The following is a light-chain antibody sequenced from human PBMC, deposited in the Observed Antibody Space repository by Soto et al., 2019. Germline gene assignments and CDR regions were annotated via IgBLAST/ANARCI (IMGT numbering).Light chain of an antibody. V-gene: IGKV1-39*01. CDR1: QTIIGY. CDR2: AAS. CDR3: QQSYTTTRT. J-gene: IGKJ1*01. Sequence: DIQMTQSPSSLSASIGDSVTITCRASQTIIGYLNWYQQKPGKAPRLLINAASNLQSGVPSRFRGSGSETDFTLTITSLQPEYFATYYFQQSYTTTRTFGQGTKVEIQ.